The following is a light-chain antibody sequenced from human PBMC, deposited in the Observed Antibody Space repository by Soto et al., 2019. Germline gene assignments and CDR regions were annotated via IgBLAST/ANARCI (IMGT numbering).Light chain of an antibody. Sequence: EIVLTQSPATLSLSPGERATLSCRASQSVSSYLAWYQQKPGQPPRLLIYDASNRATGIPARFSGSGSGTDFALTISSLEPEDFAVYYCQQRSEWPQLTFGGGTKVEIK. V-gene: IGKV3-11*01. CDR1: QSVSSY. CDR2: DAS. J-gene: IGKJ4*01. CDR3: QQRSEWPQLT.